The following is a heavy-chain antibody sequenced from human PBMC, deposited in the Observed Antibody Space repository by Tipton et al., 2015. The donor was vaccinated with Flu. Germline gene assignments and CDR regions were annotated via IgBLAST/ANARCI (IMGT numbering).Heavy chain of an antibody. J-gene: IGHJ4*02. CDR3: ARTSGEADFDY. CDR2: IYYSGST. CDR1: GGSTSSTSYY. V-gene: IGHV4-39*02. D-gene: IGHD1-26*01. Sequence: LRLSCTVSGGSTSSTSYYWGWIRQPPGKGPEWIATIYYSGSTFYNPSLKSRVTISIDTSKNHFSLKLTSVIVSDTAVYYCARTSGEADFDYWGQGTLVTVSS.